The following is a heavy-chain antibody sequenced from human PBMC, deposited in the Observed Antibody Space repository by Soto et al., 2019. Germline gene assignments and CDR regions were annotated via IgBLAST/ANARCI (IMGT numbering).Heavy chain of an antibody. CDR3: AREGVTIFGVVITTYYYGMDV. Sequence: ASVKVSCKASGYTFTSYGISWVRQAPGQGLEWMGWISAYNGNTNYAQNLQGRVTMTTDTSTSTAYMEQRSLRSDDTAVYYCAREGVTIFGVVITTYYYGMDVWGQGTTVTVSS. CDR2: ISAYNGNT. CDR1: GYTFTSYG. J-gene: IGHJ6*02. D-gene: IGHD3-3*01. V-gene: IGHV1-18*04.